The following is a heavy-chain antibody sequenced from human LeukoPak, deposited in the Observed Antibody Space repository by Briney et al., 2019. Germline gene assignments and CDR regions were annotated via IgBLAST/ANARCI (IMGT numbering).Heavy chain of an antibody. CDR2: IKSKTDGGTA. Sequence: GGSLRLSCVVSGFPFTNAWMSWVRQAPAKGLEWVVRIKSKTDGGTADYAPPVRGRFTMWRDDARSALYLQMNSLQTEDTAVYYCTPDLMDVWGKGTTVTVSS. CDR3: TPDLMDV. CDR1: GFPFTNAW. V-gene: IGHV3-15*01. J-gene: IGHJ6*03.